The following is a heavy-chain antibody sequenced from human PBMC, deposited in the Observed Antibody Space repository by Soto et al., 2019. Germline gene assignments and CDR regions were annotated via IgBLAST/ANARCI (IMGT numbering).Heavy chain of an antibody. CDR3: ARDRDYGEYAADNWFDP. CDR2: IIPIFGTA. J-gene: IGHJ5*02. CDR1: GGTFSSYA. V-gene: IGHV1-69*06. D-gene: IGHD4-17*01. Sequence: QVQLVQSGAEVKKPGSSVKVSCKASGGTFSSYAISWVRQAPGQGLEWMGGIIPIFGTANYAQKFQGRVTITADKSTSTAYMELSSLRSEDTAVYYCARDRDYGEYAADNWFDPWGQGTLVTVSS.